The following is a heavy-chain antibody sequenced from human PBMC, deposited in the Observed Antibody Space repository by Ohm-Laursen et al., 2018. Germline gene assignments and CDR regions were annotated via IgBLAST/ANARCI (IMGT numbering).Heavy chain of an antibody. Sequence: SLRLSCAASGFTFSSYSMNWVRQAPGKGLEWVAYMKLGGIEKYYLDSVKGRFTISRDNTKNSLYLQMNSLRTEDTAVYYCARIGDLDDFWSGPDAFDIWGQGTMVTVPS. CDR3: ARIGDLDDFWSGPDAFDI. CDR1: GFTFSSYS. V-gene: IGHV3-7*01. D-gene: IGHD3-3*01. CDR2: MKLGGIEK. J-gene: IGHJ3*02.